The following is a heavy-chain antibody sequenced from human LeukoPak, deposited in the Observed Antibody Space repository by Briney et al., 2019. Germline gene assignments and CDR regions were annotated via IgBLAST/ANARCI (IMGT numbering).Heavy chain of an antibody. Sequence: ASVKVSCKASGYTFTGYYMHWVRQAPGQGLEWMGWINPNSGGTNYAQKFQGRVTMTRDTSISTAYMELSRLRSDDTAVYYCARDRVPYYYDSSGHSEDYWGQGTLVTVSS. CDR3: ARDRVPYYYDSSGHSEDY. CDR2: INPNSGGT. V-gene: IGHV1-2*02. D-gene: IGHD3-22*01. J-gene: IGHJ4*02. CDR1: GYTFTGYY.